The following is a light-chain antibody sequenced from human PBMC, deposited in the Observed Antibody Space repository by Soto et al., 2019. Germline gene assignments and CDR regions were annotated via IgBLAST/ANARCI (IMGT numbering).Light chain of an antibody. J-gene: IGLJ1*01. V-gene: IGLV1-47*01. Sequence: QSVLTQPPSASGTPGQRVTISCYGSSSNIGSNYVYWYQELPGTAPKLLIYRNNQRPSGVPDRFSGSKSGTSASLAISGLRSEDEADYYCAAWDDSLSAFYVFGTGTKVTVL. CDR1: SSNIGSNY. CDR2: RNN. CDR3: AAWDDSLSAFYV.